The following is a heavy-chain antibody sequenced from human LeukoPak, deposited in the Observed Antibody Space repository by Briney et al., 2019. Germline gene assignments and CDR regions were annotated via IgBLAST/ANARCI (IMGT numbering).Heavy chain of an antibody. D-gene: IGHD3-22*01. CDR3: ARDLRTMIVVYYFDY. J-gene: IGHJ4*02. CDR2: INPNSGGT. V-gene: IGHV1-2*02. CDR1: GYTFTGYY. Sequence: ASVKASCKASGYTFTGYYMHWVRQAPGQGLEWMGWINPNSGGTNYAQKFQGRVTMTRDTSISTAYMELSRLRSDDTAVYYCARDLRTMIVVYYFDYWGQGTLVTVSS.